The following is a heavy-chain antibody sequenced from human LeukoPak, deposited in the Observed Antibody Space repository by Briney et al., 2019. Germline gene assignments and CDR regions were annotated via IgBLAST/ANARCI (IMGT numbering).Heavy chain of an antibody. J-gene: IGHJ5*02. CDR1: GGTFSSYA. V-gene: IGHV1-69*10. D-gene: IGHD1-26*01. CDR3: ARYSGSYYEGHWFDP. CDR2: XXPIFGIA. Sequence: SVKVSCKASGGTFSSYAISWVRQAPGQGLEXXXXXXPIFGIANYAQKFQGRVTITADKSTSTAYMELSSLRSEDTAVYYCARYSGSYYEGHWFDPWGQGTLVTVSS.